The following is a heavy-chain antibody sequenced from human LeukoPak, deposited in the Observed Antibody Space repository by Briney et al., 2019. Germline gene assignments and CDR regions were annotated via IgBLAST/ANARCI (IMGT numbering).Heavy chain of an antibody. Sequence: GGSLRLSCAASGFTFSSYATSWVRQAPGKGLEWVSAISGSGGSTYYADSVKGRFTISRDNSKNTLYLQMNSLRAEDTAVYYCAGQREYYYYYYGMDVWGQGTTVTVSS. CDR3: AGQREYYYYYYGMDV. CDR1: GFTFSSYA. V-gene: IGHV3-23*01. CDR2: ISGSGGST. J-gene: IGHJ6*02. D-gene: IGHD6-25*01.